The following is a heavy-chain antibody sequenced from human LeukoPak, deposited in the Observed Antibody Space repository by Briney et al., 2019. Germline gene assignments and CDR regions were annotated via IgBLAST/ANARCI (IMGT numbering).Heavy chain of an antibody. D-gene: IGHD2/OR15-2a*01. CDR3: ARGVLRVY. Sequence: SETLSLTCTVSGGSISSYYWSWIRQPPGKGLEWIGEINHSGSTNYNPSLESRVTISVDTSKNQFSLKLSSVTAADTAVYYCARGVLRVYWGQGTLVTVSS. CDR1: GGSISSYY. CDR2: INHSGST. J-gene: IGHJ4*02. V-gene: IGHV4-34*01.